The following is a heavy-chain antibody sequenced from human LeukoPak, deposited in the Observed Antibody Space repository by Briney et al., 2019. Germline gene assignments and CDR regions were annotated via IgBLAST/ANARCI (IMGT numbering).Heavy chain of an antibody. CDR1: GGSISSYY. CDR3: ARQIVVVSPFDY. CDR2: IYYSGST. J-gene: IGHJ4*02. Sequence: ASETLSLTCTVSGGSISSYYWSWIRQPPGKGLAWIGYIYYSGSTNYNPSLKSRVTISVDTSKNQFSLKLSSVTAADTAVYYCARQIVVVSPFDYWGQGTLVTVSS. V-gene: IGHV4-59*01. D-gene: IGHD3-22*01.